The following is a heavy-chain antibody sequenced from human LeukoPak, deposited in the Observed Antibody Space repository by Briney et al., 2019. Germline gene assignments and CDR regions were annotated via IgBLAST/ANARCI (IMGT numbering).Heavy chain of an antibody. Sequence: PGGSLRLSCAASGFTVSSNYMSWVRQAPGKGLEWVSLIYSGGNTYYADSVKGRFTISKDNSKNTLYLQMNDLGAEDTAMYYCARESQFSSGWYYFDSWGQGTLVTVSS. CDR1: GFTVSSNY. CDR2: IYSGGNT. CDR3: ARESQFSSGWYYFDS. J-gene: IGHJ4*02. D-gene: IGHD6-19*01. V-gene: IGHV3-53*01.